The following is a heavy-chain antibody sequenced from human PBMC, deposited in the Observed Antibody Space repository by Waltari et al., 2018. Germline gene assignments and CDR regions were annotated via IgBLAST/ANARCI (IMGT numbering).Heavy chain of an antibody. J-gene: IGHJ4*02. CDR2: ISSSSTI. CDR1: GFPFSSYR. V-gene: IGHV3-48*04. Sequence: EVQLVESGGGLVQPGGSLRLSCVASGFPFSSYRMNWFRQAPGKGLEWVSYISSSSTINYADSVKGRFTISRDSPKNSLYLQMNSLRAEDAAVYYCARGMVGAAYFDCWGQGALVSVSS. CDR3: ARGMVGAAYFDC. D-gene: IGHD1-26*01.